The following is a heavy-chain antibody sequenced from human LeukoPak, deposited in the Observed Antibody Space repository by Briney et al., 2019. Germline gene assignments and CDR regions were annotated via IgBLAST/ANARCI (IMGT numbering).Heavy chain of an antibody. V-gene: IGHV3-21*01. D-gene: IGHD2-21*02. CDR1: GFTFSSYS. CDR3: ARELDYCGGDCGEHAFDI. J-gene: IGHJ3*02. CDR2: ISSSSSYI. Sequence: NPGGSLRLSCAASGFTFSSYSMNWVRQAPGKGLEWVSSISSSSSYIYYADSVKGRLTISRDNATNSLYLQMNSLRAEDTAVYYCARELDYCGGDCGEHAFDIWGQGTMVTVSS.